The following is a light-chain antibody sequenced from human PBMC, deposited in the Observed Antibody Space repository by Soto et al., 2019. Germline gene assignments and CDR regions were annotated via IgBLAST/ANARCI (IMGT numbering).Light chain of an antibody. Sequence: QSVLTQPASVSGSPGQSITISCTGTSSDVADYKYVSWYQQHPGKAPKALIAEVTKRPSGVSDRFSGSKSGNTASLTISGLQAEDEADYYCSSYTTNSTLGFGTGTKLTVL. CDR3: SSYTTNSTLG. J-gene: IGLJ1*01. V-gene: IGLV2-14*01. CDR1: SSDVADYKY. CDR2: EVT.